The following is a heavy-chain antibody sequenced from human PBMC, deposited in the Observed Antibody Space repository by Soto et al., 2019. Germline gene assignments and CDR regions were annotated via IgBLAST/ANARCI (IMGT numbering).Heavy chain of an antibody. CDR1: GFTSSYYA. CDR2: ISGGGDST. V-gene: IGHV3-23*01. Sequence: PGGSLRLSCAASGFTSSYYAMSWVRQAPGKGLEWVSGISGGGDSTYYADSVKGRFTISRDNSKNTLYLQMNSLTAEDTAVYYCAKDLLMITFGGVIAHFDCWGQGTLVTVSS. CDR3: AKDLLMITFGGVIAHFDC. D-gene: IGHD3-16*02. J-gene: IGHJ4*02.